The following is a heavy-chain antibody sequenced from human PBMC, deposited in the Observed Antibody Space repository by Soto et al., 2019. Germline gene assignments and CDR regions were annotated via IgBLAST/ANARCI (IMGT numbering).Heavy chain of an antibody. CDR2: ISWNSGSI. D-gene: IGHD2-21*02. Sequence: GGSLRLSCAASGFTFDDYAMHWVRQAPGKGLEWVSGISWNSGSIGYADSVKGRFTISRDNAKNSLYLQMNSLRAEDTALYYCAKDLSEVVTALSYYGMDVWGQGTTVTVSS. CDR3: AKDLSEVVTALSYYGMDV. CDR1: GFTFDDYA. V-gene: IGHV3-9*01. J-gene: IGHJ6*02.